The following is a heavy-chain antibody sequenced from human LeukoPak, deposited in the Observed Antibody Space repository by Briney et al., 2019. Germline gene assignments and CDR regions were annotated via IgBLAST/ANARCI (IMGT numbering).Heavy chain of an antibody. J-gene: IGHJ4*02. Sequence: VGSLRLSCAASGFTFDDYGMSWVRQAPGKGLEWVSGINWNGGSTGYADSVKGRFTISRDNAKNSLYLQMNSLRAEDTALYYCARDLDYYDSSGYYWGYWGQGTLVTVSS. CDR2: INWNGGST. CDR1: GFTFDDYG. V-gene: IGHV3-20*04. D-gene: IGHD3-22*01. CDR3: ARDLDYYDSSGYYWGY.